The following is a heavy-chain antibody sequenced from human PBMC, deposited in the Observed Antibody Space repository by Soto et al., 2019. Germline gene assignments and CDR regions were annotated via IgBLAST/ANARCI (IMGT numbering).Heavy chain of an antibody. Sequence: PGGSLRLSCAVPGFTFTSYSMSWVRQAPGEGLEWVANIRQDGHEKYYVDSVRGRFTISRDNAQNSLYLQMDSLRAEDTAMYYCARDLPGYCSTTNCYYYFDFWGQGTLVTVSS. CDR1: GFTFTSYS. D-gene: IGHD2-2*01. CDR2: IRQDGHEK. CDR3: ARDLPGYCSTTNCYYYFDF. V-gene: IGHV3-7*03. J-gene: IGHJ4*02.